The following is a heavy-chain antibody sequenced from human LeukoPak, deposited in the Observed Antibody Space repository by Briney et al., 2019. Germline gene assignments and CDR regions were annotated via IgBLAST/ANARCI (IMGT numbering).Heavy chain of an antibody. D-gene: IGHD1-26*01. CDR3: ARDRELVTPGAFDI. V-gene: IGHV4-61*02. J-gene: IGHJ3*02. Sequence: SETLSLTCTVSGGSISSGSYYWSWIRQPTGKGLEWIGRIYISGSTNYNPSLKSRVTISVDTSKNQVSLKLSSVTAADTAVYYCARDRELVTPGAFDIWGQGTMVTVSS. CDR1: GGSISSGSYY. CDR2: IYISGST.